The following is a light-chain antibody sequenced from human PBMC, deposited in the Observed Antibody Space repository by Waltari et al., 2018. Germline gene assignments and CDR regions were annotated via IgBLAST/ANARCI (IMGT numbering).Light chain of an antibody. CDR1: RDISNS. CDR2: ASS. Sequence: DSQMTQSPSSLSASVGDRLTITCPASRDISNSLAWYQQVAGKVPKLLISASSTLQSGVPSRFSGSGSGSDFTLTINNLQPEDFATYYCQNYDKVPWTFGPGTRVDVK. J-gene: IGKJ1*01. CDR3: QNYDKVPWT. V-gene: IGKV1-27*01.